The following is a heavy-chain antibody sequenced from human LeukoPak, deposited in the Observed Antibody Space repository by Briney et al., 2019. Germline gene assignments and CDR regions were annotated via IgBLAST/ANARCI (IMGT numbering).Heavy chain of an antibody. D-gene: IGHD3-9*01. J-gene: IGHJ4*02. Sequence: GGSLRLSCAASGFTFSSYSMNWVRQAPGKGLEWVSYISSSSSTIYYADSVKGRFTISRDNAKNSLYLQMNSLRDEDTAVYYCARVEGGPYYDILRGYFDYWGQGTLVTVSS. CDR3: ARVEGGPYYDILRGYFDY. V-gene: IGHV3-48*02. CDR2: ISSSSSTI. CDR1: GFTFSSYS.